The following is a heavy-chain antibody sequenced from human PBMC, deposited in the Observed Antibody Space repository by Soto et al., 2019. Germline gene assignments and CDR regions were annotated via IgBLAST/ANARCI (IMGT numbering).Heavy chain of an antibody. V-gene: IGHV1-8*01. J-gene: IGHJ4*02. D-gene: IGHD3-3*01. Sequence: ASVKVSCKASGYTFTSYDINWLRQATGQGLEWMGWMNPNSANAGYAQKFQGRVTMTRNTSISTAYMELSSLRSEDTAVYYCARGLRITIFGVVPYWGQGTLVTVSS. CDR3: ARGLRITIFGVVPY. CDR2: MNPNSANA. CDR1: GYTFTSYD.